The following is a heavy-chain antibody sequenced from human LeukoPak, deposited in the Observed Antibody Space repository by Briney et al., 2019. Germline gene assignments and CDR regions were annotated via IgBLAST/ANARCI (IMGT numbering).Heavy chain of an antibody. D-gene: IGHD3-3*01. CDR2: ISSSSSYI. CDR3: ARGLGGYYDFWSGYLGPFDI. V-gene: IGHV3-21*01. J-gene: IGHJ3*02. Sequence: GGSLRLSCAASGLTFSSYSMNWVRQATGKGLEWVSCISSSSSYIYYADSVKGRLPISRDNAKTSLYLQMNSLRAEDTAVYYCARGLGGYYDFWSGYLGPFDIWGQGTMVTVSS. CDR1: GLTFSSYS.